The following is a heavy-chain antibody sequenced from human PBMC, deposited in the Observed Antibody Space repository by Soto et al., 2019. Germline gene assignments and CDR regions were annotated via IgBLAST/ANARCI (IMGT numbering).Heavy chain of an antibody. CDR2: ISSSSSYI. CDR1: GFTFSSYS. CDR3: AKDIVATIDPSYYYGMDV. V-gene: IGHV3-21*04. D-gene: IGHD5-12*01. Sequence: GGSLRLSCAASGFTFSSYSMNWVRQAPGKGLEWVSSISSSSSYIYYADSVKGRFTISRDNAKNSLYLQMNSLRAEDTAVYYCAKDIVATIDPSYYYGMDVWGQGTTVTVSS. J-gene: IGHJ6*02.